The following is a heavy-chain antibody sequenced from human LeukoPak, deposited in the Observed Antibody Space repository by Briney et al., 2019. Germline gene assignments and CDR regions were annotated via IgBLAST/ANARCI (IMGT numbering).Heavy chain of an antibody. J-gene: IGHJ3*02. Sequence: PGGSLRLSCAASGFTFSSYGMNWVRQAPGKGLEWVSYISSSSSTIYYADSVKGRFTISRDNAKNSLYLQMNSLRAEDTAVYYCARELLWFGELSYDAFDIWGQGTMVTVSS. V-gene: IGHV3-48*01. CDR2: ISSSSSTI. CDR1: GFTFSSYG. D-gene: IGHD3-10*01. CDR3: ARELLWFGELSYDAFDI.